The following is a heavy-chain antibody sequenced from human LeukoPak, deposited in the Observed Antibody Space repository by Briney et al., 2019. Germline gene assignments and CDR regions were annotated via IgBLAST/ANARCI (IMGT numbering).Heavy chain of an antibody. CDR3: ARDTIAAAVWSDP. D-gene: IGHD6-13*01. CDR1: GFTFSSYS. CDR2: ISSSSSYI. Sequence: PGGSLRLSCAASGFTFSSYSMNWVRQAPGKGLEWVSSISSSSSYIYYADSVKGRFTISRDNAKNSLYLQMNSLRAEDTAVYYCARDTIAAAVWSDPWGQGTLVTVSS. V-gene: IGHV3-21*01. J-gene: IGHJ5*02.